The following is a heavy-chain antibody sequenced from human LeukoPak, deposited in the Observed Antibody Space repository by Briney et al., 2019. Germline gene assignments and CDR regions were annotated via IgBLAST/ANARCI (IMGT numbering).Heavy chain of an antibody. V-gene: IGHV4-34*01. J-gene: IGHJ4*02. Sequence: SETLSLTCAVYGGSFSGYYWSWIRQPPGKGLEWIGEINHSGSTNYNPSLKSRVTISVDTSKNQFSLKLSSVTAADTAVYYCARNGGGSRWYAFDYWGQGTLATVFS. CDR3: ARNGGGSRWYAFDY. CDR1: GGSFSGYY. CDR2: INHSGST. D-gene: IGHD6-19*01.